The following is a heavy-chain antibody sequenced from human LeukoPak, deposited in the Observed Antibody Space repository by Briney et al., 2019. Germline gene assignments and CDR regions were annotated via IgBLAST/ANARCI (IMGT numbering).Heavy chain of an antibody. CDR3: GRHANGDSSAAFDL. J-gene: IGHJ3*01. CDR2: VYRSGGT. D-gene: IGHD2-8*01. CDR1: GDSISDKYW. Sequence: SETLSLTCAVSGDSISDKYWWRWVRQFPDKGLEWIGEVYRSGGTSYNPSLKSRVTVSIDYSKNQFSLNLRSVTAADTAVYYCGRHANGDSSAAFDLWGRGTVVFVSS. V-gene: IGHV4-4*02.